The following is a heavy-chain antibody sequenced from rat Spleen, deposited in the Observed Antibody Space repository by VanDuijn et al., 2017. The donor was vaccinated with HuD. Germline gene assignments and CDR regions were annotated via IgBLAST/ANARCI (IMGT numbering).Heavy chain of an antibody. V-gene: IGHV5-29*01. Sequence: EVQLVESGGGLVQPGRSLKVSCAASGFTFSDFGMAWVRQAPTKGLEWVAAISYDGITTYYRDSVRGRFTISSDNAKTTLYLQMDGLRSEDTATYYCTRQDTSGYSNWFAYWGQGTLVTVSS. CDR3: TRQDTSGYSNWFAY. D-gene: IGHD4-3*01. J-gene: IGHJ3*01. CDR2: ISYDGITT. CDR1: GFTFSDFG.